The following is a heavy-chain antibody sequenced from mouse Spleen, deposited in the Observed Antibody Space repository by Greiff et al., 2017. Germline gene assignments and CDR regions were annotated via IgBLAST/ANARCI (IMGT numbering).Heavy chain of an antibody. CDR2: IYPGSGNT. CDR1: GYTFTDYY. Sequence: QVQLQQSGAELVRPGASVKLSCKASGYTFTDYYINWVKQRPGQGLEWIARIYPGSGNTYYNEKFKGKATLTAEKSSSTAYMQLSSLTSEDSAVYFCARYDGLYFDYWGQGTTLTVSS. D-gene: IGHD1-1*02. V-gene: IGHV1-76*01. CDR3: ARYDGLYFDY. J-gene: IGHJ2*01.